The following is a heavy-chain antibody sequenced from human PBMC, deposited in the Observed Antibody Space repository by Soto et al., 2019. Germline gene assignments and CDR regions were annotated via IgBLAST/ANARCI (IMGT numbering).Heavy chain of an antibody. Sequence: EVQLLESGGGLVQPGGSLRLSCAASGFTFSSYAMSWVRQAPGKGLEWVSAISGSGGSTYYADSVKGRFTISRDNSKNTLYLQMNSLRAEDTAVYYCARGLGYCSGGSCYPEYYYYGMDVWGQGTTVTVSS. D-gene: IGHD2-15*01. V-gene: IGHV3-23*01. CDR1: GFTFSSYA. CDR2: ISGSGGST. CDR3: ARGLGYCSGGSCYPEYYYYGMDV. J-gene: IGHJ6*02.